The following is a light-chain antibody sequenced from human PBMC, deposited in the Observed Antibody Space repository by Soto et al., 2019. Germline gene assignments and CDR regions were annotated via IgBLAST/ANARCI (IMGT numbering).Light chain of an antibody. CDR2: GAS. V-gene: IGKV3-15*01. Sequence: EIVMTQSPGTLSVSPGERATLSCRASQSVRTNLAWYQQKPGQAPRLLIYGASTRATGIPARFSGSGSGTEVTLTISSLQSEDFAVYYCQQYNDWPGTFGQGTTLEVK. J-gene: IGKJ2*01. CDR3: QQYNDWPGT. CDR1: QSVRTN.